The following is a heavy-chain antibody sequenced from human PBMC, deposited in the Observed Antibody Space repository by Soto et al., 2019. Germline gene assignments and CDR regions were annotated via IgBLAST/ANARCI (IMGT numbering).Heavy chain of an antibody. Sequence: QVQLVQSGAEVKKPGASVKVSCKSSGYTFSSYGISWVRQAPGQGLEWMGWISAYNGKTNYAQKVQGRVTMTTDTSTSTSYMELRSRRSDDTAVYYCARDSRTGTCYYCYFDYWGQGTVVTVSS. CDR1: GYTFSSYG. J-gene: IGHJ4*02. CDR2: ISAYNGKT. D-gene: IGHD3-22*01. CDR3: ARDSRTGTCYYCYFDY. V-gene: IGHV1-18*01.